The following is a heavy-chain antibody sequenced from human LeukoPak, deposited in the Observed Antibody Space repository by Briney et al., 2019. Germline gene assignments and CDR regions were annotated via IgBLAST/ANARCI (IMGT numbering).Heavy chain of an antibody. Sequence: SETLSLTCTVSGGSISSYYWSWIRQPPGKGLEWIGYIYYSGSTNYNPSLKSRVTISVDTSKNQFSLKLSSVTAADTAVYYCAEVDNIVVVVAATPFDYWGQGTLVTVSS. J-gene: IGHJ4*02. V-gene: IGHV4-59*01. CDR3: AEVDNIVVVVAATPFDY. CDR2: IYYSGST. CDR1: GGSISSYY. D-gene: IGHD2-15*01.